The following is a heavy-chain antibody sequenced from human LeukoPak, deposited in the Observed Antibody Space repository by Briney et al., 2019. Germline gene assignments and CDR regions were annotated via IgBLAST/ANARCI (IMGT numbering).Heavy chain of an antibody. CDR1: GGSISTSNYY. CDR3: ARQSYSSGWDEWKYYFDY. J-gene: IGHJ4*02. CDR2: IYYSGST. V-gene: IGHV4-39*01. D-gene: IGHD6-19*01. Sequence: SETLSLTCTVSGGSISTSNYYWGWVRQPPGKGLEWIGSIYYSGSTFYNPSLKSRVTISVDTSKNQFSLKLSSVTAADTAVYYCARQSYSSGWDEWKYYFDYWGQGTLVTVSS.